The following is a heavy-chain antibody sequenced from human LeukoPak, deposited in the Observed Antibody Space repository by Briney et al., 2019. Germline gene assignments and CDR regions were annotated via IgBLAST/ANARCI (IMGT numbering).Heavy chain of an antibody. V-gene: IGHV4-38-2*02. CDR2: IYHSGST. D-gene: IGHD2-15*01. CDR3: ARDLGYCSGGSCYSGAP. J-gene: IGHJ5*02. CDR1: GYSISSGYY. Sequence: SETLSLTCTVSGYSISSGYYWGWIRPPPGKGLEWIGSIYHSGSTYYNPSLKSRVTISVDTSKNQFSLKLSSVTAADTAVYYCARDLGYCSGGSCYSGAPWGQGTLVTVSS.